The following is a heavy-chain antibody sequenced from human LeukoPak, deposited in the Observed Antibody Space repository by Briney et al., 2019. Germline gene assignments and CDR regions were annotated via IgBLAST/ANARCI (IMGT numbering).Heavy chain of an antibody. CDR2: IKQDGSEK. J-gene: IGHJ4*02. CDR1: GFTFSSYS. Sequence: GGSLRLSCAASGFTFSSYSMNWVRQAPGKGLEWVADIKQDGSEKYYVDSVKGRFTISRDNAKNSLYLQMNSLRAEDTAVYYCARRFFAYWGQRTLVTVSS. CDR3: ARRFFAY. V-gene: IGHV3-7*01.